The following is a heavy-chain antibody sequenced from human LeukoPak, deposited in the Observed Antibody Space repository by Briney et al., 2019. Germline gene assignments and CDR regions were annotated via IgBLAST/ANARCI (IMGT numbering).Heavy chain of an antibody. D-gene: IGHD3-10*01. CDR2: ISYDGSNK. V-gene: IGHV3-30*04. Sequence: GRSLRLSCAASGFTFSSYAMHWVRQVPGKGLEWVAVISYDGSNKYYADSVKGRFTISRDNSKNTLYLQMNSLRAEDTAVYYCANTHKRFGELLWSMDVWGKGTTVTISS. CDR1: GFTFSSYA. CDR3: ANTHKRFGELLWSMDV. J-gene: IGHJ6*03.